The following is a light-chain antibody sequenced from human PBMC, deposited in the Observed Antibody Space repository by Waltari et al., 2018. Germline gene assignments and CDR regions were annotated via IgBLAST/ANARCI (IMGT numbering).Light chain of an antibody. V-gene: IGKV3-11*01. CDR2: DAS. J-gene: IGKJ3*01. CDR3: QQRLHWPPFT. Sequence: ETVLTQSPATLSLSPGERATLSCRASQSVGSYLDWYQQNAGQGPRLLIYDASNRATDVPPRFSGSGYRTDFTLTISSLEPEDFAVYYCQQRLHWPPFTVGPGTKVDLK. CDR1: QSVGSY.